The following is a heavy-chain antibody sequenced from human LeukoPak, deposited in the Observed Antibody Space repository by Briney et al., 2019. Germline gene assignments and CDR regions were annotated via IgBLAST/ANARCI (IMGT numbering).Heavy chain of an antibody. CDR1: GFTFSSYA. CDR2: ISGSGGST. D-gene: IGHD2-2*01. Sequence: GGSLRLSCAASGFTFSSYAMSWVRQAPGKGLEWVSAISGSGGSTYYADSVKGRFTISRDNSKNTLYLQMNSLRAEDTAVYYCARPRQCYSTTSCANHFDYWGQGTLVTVSS. V-gene: IGHV3-23*01. CDR3: ARPRQCYSTTSCANHFDY. J-gene: IGHJ4*02.